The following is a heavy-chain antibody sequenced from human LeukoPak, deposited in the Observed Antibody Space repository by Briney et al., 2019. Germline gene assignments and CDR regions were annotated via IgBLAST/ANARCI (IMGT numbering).Heavy chain of an antibody. V-gene: IGHV4-61*02. CDR1: GGSISSGSYY. CDR3: TRHSGVVVKALFDY. CDR2: IYTSGST. D-gene: IGHD2-21*01. J-gene: IGHJ4*02. Sequence: PSETLSLTCTVSGGSISSGSYYWSWIRQPAGKGLEWIGRIYTSGSTNYNPSLKSRVTISVDTSKNQFSLKLSSVTAADTAVYYCTRHSGVVVKALFDYWGQGTLVTVSS.